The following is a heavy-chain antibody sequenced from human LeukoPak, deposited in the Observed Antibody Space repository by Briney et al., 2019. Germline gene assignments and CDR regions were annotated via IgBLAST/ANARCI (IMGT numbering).Heavy chain of an antibody. J-gene: IGHJ4*02. CDR3: TTDLDSSGYYPNY. V-gene: IGHV3-15*01. CDR2: IKSKTDGGTT. Sequence: PGGSLRLSCAASGFTFSNAWMSWVRQAPGKGLEWVGRIKSKTDGGTTDYAAPVKGRFTISRDDSKNTLYLQMNSLKTEDTAVYYCTTDLDSSGYYPNYWGQGTLVAVSS. CDR1: GFTFSNAW. D-gene: IGHD3-22*01.